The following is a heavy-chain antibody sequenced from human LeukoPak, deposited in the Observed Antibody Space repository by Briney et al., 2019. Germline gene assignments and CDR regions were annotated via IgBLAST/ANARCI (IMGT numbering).Heavy chain of an antibody. Sequence: GGSLRLSCAASGFTFSSYTMHWVRQTPDKGLEWVALMSYDGNNEYYADSVKGRFTVSRDNSKNTLYLQMDSLRAEDTAVYYCARVLNYYDSSGYYFSYWGQGTLVTVSS. CDR3: ARVLNYYDSSGYYFSY. CDR1: GFTFSSYT. V-gene: IGHV3-30-3*01. J-gene: IGHJ4*02. CDR2: MSYDGNNE. D-gene: IGHD3-22*01.